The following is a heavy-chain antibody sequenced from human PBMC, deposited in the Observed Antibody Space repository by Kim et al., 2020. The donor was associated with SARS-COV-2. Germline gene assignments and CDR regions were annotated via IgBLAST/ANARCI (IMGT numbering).Heavy chain of an antibody. J-gene: IGHJ4*01. CDR1: GFTFSSYG. V-gene: IGHV3-30*18. D-gene: IGHD5-18*01. Sequence: GGSLRLSCAASGFTFSSYGMHWVRQAPGKGLEWVAVISYDGSNKYYADSVKGRFTISRDNSKNTLYLQMNSLRAEDTAVYYCAKDSRGGYSYGALDYWG. CDR3: AKDSRGGYSYGALDY. CDR2: ISYDGSNK.